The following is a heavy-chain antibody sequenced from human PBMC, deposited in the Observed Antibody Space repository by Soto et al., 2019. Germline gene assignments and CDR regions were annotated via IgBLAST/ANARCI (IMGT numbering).Heavy chain of an antibody. CDR2: ISAYNGNT. Sequence: QVQLVQSGAEVKKPVASVKVSCKASGYTFTSYGISWVRQAPGQGLEWMGWISAYNGNTNYAQKLQGRVTMTTDTSTSTAYMELRSLRSDDTAVYYCARLDCSGGSCYGAFDIWGQGTMVTVSS. CDR3: ARLDCSGGSCYGAFDI. J-gene: IGHJ3*02. CDR1: GYTFTSYG. V-gene: IGHV1-18*01. D-gene: IGHD2-15*01.